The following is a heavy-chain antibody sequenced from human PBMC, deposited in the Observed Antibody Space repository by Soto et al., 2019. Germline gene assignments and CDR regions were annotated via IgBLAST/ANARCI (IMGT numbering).Heavy chain of an antibody. V-gene: IGHV1-3*01. CDR2: INAGNGNT. Sequence: ASVKVSCKASGYTFTSYAMHWVRQAPGQRLEWMGWINAGNGNTKYSQKFQGRVTITRDTSASTAYMELSSLRSEDTAVYYCAREAGEVLELGKAFDIWGQATMVTVS. J-gene: IGHJ3*02. CDR1: GYTFTSYA. CDR3: AREAGEVLELGKAFDI. D-gene: IGHD7-27*01.